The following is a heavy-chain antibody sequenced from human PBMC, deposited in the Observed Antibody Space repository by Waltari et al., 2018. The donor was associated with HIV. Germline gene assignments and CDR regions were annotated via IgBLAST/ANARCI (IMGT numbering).Heavy chain of an antibody. CDR2: IYYSWST. J-gene: IGHJ5*02. CDR1: GGSISSSSYY. CDR3: AGLAQLGGWFDP. V-gene: IGHV4-39*01. Sequence: QLQLQESGPGLVKPSETLSLTCTVPGGSISSSSYYWGWIRQPPGKGLEWIGRIYYSWSTYYNPSLKSRVTISVDTSKNQFSLKLSSVTAAVTAVYYCAGLAQLGGWFDPWGQGTLVTVSS. D-gene: IGHD6-6*01.